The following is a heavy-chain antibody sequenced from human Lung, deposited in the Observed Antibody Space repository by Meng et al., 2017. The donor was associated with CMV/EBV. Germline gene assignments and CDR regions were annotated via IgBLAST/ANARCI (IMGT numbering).Heavy chain of an antibody. D-gene: IGHD3-22*01. Sequence: SVKVSCKASGGNFGTYAISWVRQAPGQGLEWMEGIIPIFGTASFAQKFQGRVTITTDESTAYMELSSLRSEDAAVYYCARTRYDSSGYDAYYYYAMDVWGQGTTVTVSS. J-gene: IGHJ6*02. V-gene: IGHV1-69*05. CDR1: GGNFGTYA. CDR3: ARTRYDSSGYDAYYYYAMDV. CDR2: IIPIFGTA.